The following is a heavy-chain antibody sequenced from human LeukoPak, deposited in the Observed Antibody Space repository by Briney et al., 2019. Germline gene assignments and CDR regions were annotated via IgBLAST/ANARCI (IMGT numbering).Heavy chain of an antibody. V-gene: IGHV3-23*01. CDR2: ISSNGGST. CDR1: GFTFSSYA. CDR3: ANVQSNYYYYGMDV. J-gene: IGHJ6*02. Sequence: PGGSLRLSCAASGFTFSSYAMSWVRQAPGKGLEWVSIISSNGGSTYYADSVKGRFTISRDNSKNTLYLQMNSLRVEDTAVYYCANVQSNYYYYGMDVWGQGTTVTVSS.